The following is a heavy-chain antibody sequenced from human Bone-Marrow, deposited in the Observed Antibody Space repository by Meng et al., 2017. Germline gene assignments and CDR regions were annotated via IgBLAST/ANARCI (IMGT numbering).Heavy chain of an antibody. J-gene: IGHJ3*02. CDR1: GYSISSGYY. D-gene: IGHD3-22*01. V-gene: IGHV4-38-2*02. CDR2: IYHSGST. CDR3: DTYYYDSSGYYDAFDI. Sequence: SETLSLTCTVSGYSISSGYYWGWIRQPPGKGLEWIGSIYHSGSTYYNPSLKSRVTISVDTSKNQFSLKLSSVTAADTAAYYCDTYYYDSSGYYDAFDIWGQGTMVTVSS.